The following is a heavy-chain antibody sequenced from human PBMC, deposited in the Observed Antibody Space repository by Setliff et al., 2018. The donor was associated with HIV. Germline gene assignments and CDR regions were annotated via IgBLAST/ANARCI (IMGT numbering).Heavy chain of an antibody. D-gene: IGHD2-2*01. CDR1: GFSFSTYG. CDR2: IWHDGSNE. J-gene: IGHJ4*02. V-gene: IGHV3-33*08. CDR3: IKGNTYTETIPVCDF. Sequence: GGSLRLSCAASGFSFSTYGMHWVRQAPGKGLEWVAVIWHDGSNENYADSVKGRFTISRDNSKNTLFLQMSGLRPEDTAVYYCIKGNTYTETIPVCDFWGQGTLVTVSS.